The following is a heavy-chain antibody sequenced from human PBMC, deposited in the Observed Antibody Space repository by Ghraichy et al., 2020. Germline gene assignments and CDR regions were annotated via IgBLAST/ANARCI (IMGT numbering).Heavy chain of an antibody. CDR3: AREDSSSWFDP. Sequence: LSLTCAVSGGSISSGGYSWSWIRQPPGKGLEWIGYIYHSGSTYYNPSLKSRVTISVDRSKNQFSLKLSSVTAADTAVYYCAREDSSSWFDPWGQGTLVTVSS. V-gene: IGHV4-30-2*01. CDR1: GGSISSGGYS. CDR2: IYHSGST. D-gene: IGHD3-22*01. J-gene: IGHJ5*02.